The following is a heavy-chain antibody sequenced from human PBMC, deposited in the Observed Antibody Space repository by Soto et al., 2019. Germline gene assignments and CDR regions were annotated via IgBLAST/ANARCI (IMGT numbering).Heavy chain of an antibody. CDR2: IIPIFGTA. J-gene: IGHJ5*02. D-gene: IGHD1-26*01. CDR3: ARRSTEYSGSLRGRNWFDP. Sequence: PGESLKISCNGSGYSFTSYWISWVRQAPGQGLEWMGGIIPIFGTANYAQKFQGRVTITADESTSTAYMELSSLRSEDTAVYYCARRSTEYSGSLRGRNWFDPWGQGTLVTVSS. CDR1: GYSFTSYW. V-gene: IGHV1-69*01.